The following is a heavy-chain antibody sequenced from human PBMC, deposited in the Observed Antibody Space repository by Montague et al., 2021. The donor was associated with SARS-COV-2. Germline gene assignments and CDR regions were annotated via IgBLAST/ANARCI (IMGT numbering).Heavy chain of an antibody. CDR3: ASHCGGGRCYFGMDV. J-gene: IGHJ6*02. CDR1: GGSFSSY. CDR2: ISHGGGT. V-gene: IGHV4-34*01. D-gene: IGHD2-15*01. Sequence: SETLSLTCDVYGGSFSSYWSWIRQPPGRGLEWVGQISHGGGTNYNPSLXSRVTISVDTFKNQVSLKLSSVTAADTAAYYCASHCGGGRCYFGMDVWGQGTTVTVSS.